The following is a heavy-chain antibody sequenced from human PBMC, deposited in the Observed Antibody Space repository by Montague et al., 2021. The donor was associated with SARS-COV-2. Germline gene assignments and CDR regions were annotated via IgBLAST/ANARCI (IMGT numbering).Heavy chain of an antibody. CDR2: ISGDGGST. V-gene: IGHV3-43*02. Sequence: SLRLSCAASGFTFADYAMHWVRQAPGKGLEWVSLISGDGGSTYYADSVKGRFTISRDNSKNSLYLQMNSLRTEDTSLYYCAKDITRRSSWIDYYYYYGMDVWGQGTTVTVSS. D-gene: IGHD6-13*01. CDR1: GFTFADYA. J-gene: IGHJ6*02. CDR3: AKDITRRSSWIDYYYYYGMDV.